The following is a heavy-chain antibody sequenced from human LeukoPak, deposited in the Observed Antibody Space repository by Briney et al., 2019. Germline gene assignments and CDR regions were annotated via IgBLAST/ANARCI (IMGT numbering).Heavy chain of an antibody. CDR2: INPNSGGT. V-gene: IGHV1-2*02. CDR1: GYTFTGYY. Sequence: GASVKVSCKASGYTFTGYYMHWVRQAPGQGLEWMGWINPNSGGTNYAQKFQGRVTMTRDTSISTAYMELSRLRSDDTAVYYCAIAREWLATYYFDYWGQGTLVTVCS. D-gene: IGHD6-19*01. J-gene: IGHJ4*02. CDR3: AIAREWLATYYFDY.